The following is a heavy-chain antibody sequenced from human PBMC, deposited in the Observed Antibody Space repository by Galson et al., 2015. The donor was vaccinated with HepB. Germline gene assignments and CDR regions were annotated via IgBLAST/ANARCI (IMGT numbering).Heavy chain of an antibody. CDR3: ARVGYGYYSSDY. CDR2: ITGSSTTI. J-gene: IGHJ4*02. Sequence: SLRLSCAASGFTSSTYSINWVRQAPGKGLEWVSYITGSSTTIHYADSVKGRFTISRDNAKNSVYLQMNSLRAEDTAVYYCARVGYGYYSSDYWGQGTLVTVSS. CDR1: GFTSSTYS. V-gene: IGHV3-48*04. D-gene: IGHD3-10*01.